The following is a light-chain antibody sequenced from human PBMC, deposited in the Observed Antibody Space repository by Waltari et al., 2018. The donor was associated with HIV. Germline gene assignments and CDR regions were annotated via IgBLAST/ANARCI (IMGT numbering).Light chain of an antibody. CDR2: QDT. J-gene: IGLJ2*01. CDR3: QTWDTSTVV. V-gene: IGLV3-1*01. Sequence: SYALTQPPSVSLSPVQTATITCSGYYLGASACCWYQQKPGQSPVLVIYQDTKRPSAITERFSGSNSGNTATLTISGTQAMDEADYYCQTWDTSTVVFGGGTKLTVL. CDR1: YLGASA.